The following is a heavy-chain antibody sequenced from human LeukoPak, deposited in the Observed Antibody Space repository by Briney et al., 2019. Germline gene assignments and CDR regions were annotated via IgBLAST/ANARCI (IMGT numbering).Heavy chain of an antibody. V-gene: IGHV4-38-2*02. J-gene: IGHJ4*02. CDR2: IYHSGST. CDR1: GYSISSGYY. D-gene: IGHD3-3*01. CDR3: ARLTYDFWSGPLGDFDY. Sequence: SETLSLTCTVSGYSISSGYYWGWIRQPPGKGLEWIGSIYHSGSTYYNPSLKSRVTISVDTSKNQFSLKLSSVTAADTAVYYCARLTYDFWSGPLGDFDYWGQGTLVTVSS.